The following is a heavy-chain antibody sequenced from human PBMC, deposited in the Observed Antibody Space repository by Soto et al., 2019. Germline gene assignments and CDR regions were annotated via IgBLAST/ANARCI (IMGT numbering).Heavy chain of an antibody. Sequence: SETLSLTCSVSRGSIRSGSYYWAWVRQSRGRGLEWIGSSSYIGTTYYNPSLKSRVAVSVDPSKNQFSLRLSSVTAADTAVYYCARDPTPWGQGTLVTVSS. CDR1: RGSIRSGSYY. CDR3: ARDPTP. CDR2: SSYIGTT. J-gene: IGHJ5*02. V-gene: IGHV4-39*07.